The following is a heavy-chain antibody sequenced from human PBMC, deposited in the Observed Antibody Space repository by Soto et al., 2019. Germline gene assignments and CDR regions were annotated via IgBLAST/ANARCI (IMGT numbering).Heavy chain of an antibody. J-gene: IGHJ4*02. CDR3: ARSGSGSGWL. V-gene: IGHV4-61*01. CDR2: VYYSGST. Sequence: LSLPCTISGGSVSSGRYYWSWIRQPPGKGLEWIGYVYYSGSTKYNPSLKSRVTISVDTSKNQFSLKLSSMTAADTAVYYCARSGSGSGWLGGQGTLVTVSS. CDR1: GGSVSSGRYY. D-gene: IGHD6-19*01.